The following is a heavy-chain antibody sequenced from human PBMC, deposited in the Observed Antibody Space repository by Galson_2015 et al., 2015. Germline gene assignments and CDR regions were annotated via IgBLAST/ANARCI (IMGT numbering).Heavy chain of an antibody. J-gene: IGHJ6*03. V-gene: IGHV6-1*01. CDR2: TYYRSKWYN. Sequence: CAISGDSVSSNSAAWNWIRQSPSRGLEWLGRTYYRSKWYNDYAVSVMSRITINPDTSKNQFSLQLNSVTPEDTAVHYCARDNAGADSYYYYMDVWGKGTTVTVSS. D-gene: IGHD2-8*02. CDR3: ARDNAGADSYYYYMDV. CDR1: GDSVSSNSAA.